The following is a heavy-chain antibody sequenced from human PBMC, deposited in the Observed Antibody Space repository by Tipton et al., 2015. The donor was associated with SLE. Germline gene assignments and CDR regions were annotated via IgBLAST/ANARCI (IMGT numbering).Heavy chain of an antibody. CDR1: GGSITNHY. J-gene: IGHJ3*02. Sequence: TLSLTCTVSGGSITNHYWNWIRQPPGKGLEWIGYIHYSGTTHDNPSLKSRVTMSVDMSKNQFSLRLTSVTDADTAVYFCARASDSGQNAFDIWGQGTVVTVSS. D-gene: IGHD3-10*01. V-gene: IGHV4-59*08. CDR3: ARASDSGQNAFDI. CDR2: IHYSGTT.